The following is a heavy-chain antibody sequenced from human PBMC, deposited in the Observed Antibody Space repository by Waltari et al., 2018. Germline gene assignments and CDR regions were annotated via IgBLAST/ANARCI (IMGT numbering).Heavy chain of an antibody. CDR3: ARVPHVYSPDYAFDI. D-gene: IGHD5-18*01. Sequence: QVQLQESGPGLVKPSETLSLTCTVSGGSISSYYWSWIRQPPGKGLEWIGYIYYSGSTNYNPSLKSRVTISVDTSKNQFSLKLSSVTAADTAVYYCARVPHVYSPDYAFDIWGQGTMVTVSS. CDR1: GGSISSYY. CDR2: IYYSGST. J-gene: IGHJ3*02. V-gene: IGHV4-59*01.